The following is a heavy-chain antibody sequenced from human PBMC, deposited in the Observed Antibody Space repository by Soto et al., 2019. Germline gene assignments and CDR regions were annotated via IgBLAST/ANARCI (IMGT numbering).Heavy chain of an antibody. CDR3: ARMAGPWYFDL. Sequence: SETLSLTCAVHGESFSCFYWTWVRQPPGKGLEWIGEINHSGSSNYNPPLKSRVTMSLDTSRNQFSLSLNSVTAADTAVYYCARMAGPWYFDLWGRGTLVTVSS. CDR2: INHSGSS. CDR1: GESFSCFY. J-gene: IGHJ2*01. V-gene: IGHV4-34*01.